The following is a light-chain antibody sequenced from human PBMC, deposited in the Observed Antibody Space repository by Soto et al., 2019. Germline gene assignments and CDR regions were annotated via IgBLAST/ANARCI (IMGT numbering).Light chain of an antibody. Sequence: VMTQSPPTLSVSPGERATLSCRASQSVSTDLAWYQQKPGQAPRLLIYGASTRATDVPARFSGGGSGTEFTLTISSLHSEDVAIYYCQQRSNWPPWTFGQGTKVDIK. V-gene: IGKV3-15*01. CDR3: QQRSNWPPWT. J-gene: IGKJ1*01. CDR1: QSVSTD. CDR2: GAS.